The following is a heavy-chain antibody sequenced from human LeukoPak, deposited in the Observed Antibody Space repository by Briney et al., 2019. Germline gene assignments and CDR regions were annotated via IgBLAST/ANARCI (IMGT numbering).Heavy chain of an antibody. D-gene: IGHD6-13*01. CDR2: ISNNGGYT. V-gene: IGHV3-23*01. Sequence: GGSLRLSCAASGFTFSSSAMSWVRQAPGKGLEWVSAISNNGGYTYYADSVQGRFTISRDNSKSTLCLQMNSLRAEDTAVYYCTRVRTAAGWWFDPWGQGTLVTVSS. CDR1: GFTFSSSA. CDR3: TRVRTAAGWWFDP. J-gene: IGHJ5*02.